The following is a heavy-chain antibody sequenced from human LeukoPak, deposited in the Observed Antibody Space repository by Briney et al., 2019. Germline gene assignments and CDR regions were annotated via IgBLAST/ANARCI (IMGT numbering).Heavy chain of an antibody. J-gene: IGHJ5*02. D-gene: IGHD2-2*01. CDR1: GVSFSGYY. Sequence: SETLSLTCAVYGVSFSGYYWGWIRQPPGKGLEWIGSVYDSGSTYYNPSLKSRGTMSVDTSKNQFSLKLSSVTAADTAIYYCVARLGYCSGTSCNEFDPWGQGTLVTVSS. CDR3: VARLGYCSGTSCNEFDP. CDR2: VYDSGST. V-gene: IGHV4-34*01.